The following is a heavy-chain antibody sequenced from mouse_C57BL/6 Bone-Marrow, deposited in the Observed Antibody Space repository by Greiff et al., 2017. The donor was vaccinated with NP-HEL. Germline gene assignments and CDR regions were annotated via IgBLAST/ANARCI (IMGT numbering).Heavy chain of an antibody. V-gene: IGHV5-15*01. Sequence: EVQGVESGGGLVQPGGSLKLSCAASGFTFSDYGMAWVRQAPRKGPEWVAFISNLAYSIYYADTVTGRFTISRENAKNPLYLEMSSLRSEDTAMYYCARQELNGYYGNWYFDVWGTGTTVTVSS. J-gene: IGHJ1*03. D-gene: IGHD2-3*01. CDR1: GFTFSDYG. CDR2: ISNLAYSI. CDR3: ARQELNGYYGNWYFDV.